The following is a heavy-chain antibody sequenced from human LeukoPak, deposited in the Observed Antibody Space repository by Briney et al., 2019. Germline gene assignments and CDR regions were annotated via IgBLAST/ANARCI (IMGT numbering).Heavy chain of an antibody. CDR2: IYYSGDT. V-gene: IGHV4-59*01. J-gene: IGHJ5*02. CDR1: RGSISGYS. Sequence: PSGTLSLTCTVSRGSISGYSWSWIRQSPGGGLEWIGYIYYSGDTAYNPSLRSRVTMSVDTSKNQFSLQLKSMTTADTAVYYCVRGPYGASISKWFDPWGQGTQVIVSP. CDR3: VRGPYGASISKWFDP. D-gene: IGHD4/OR15-4a*01.